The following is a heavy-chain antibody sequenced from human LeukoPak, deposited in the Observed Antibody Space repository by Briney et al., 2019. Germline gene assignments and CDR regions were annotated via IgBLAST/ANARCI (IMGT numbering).Heavy chain of an antibody. CDR2: TYSGGST. V-gene: IGHV3-66*01. CDR3: ASGIRAFDN. D-gene: IGHD1-26*01. CDR1: GFTVSSTY. Sequence: GGSLRLSCITSGFTVSSTYMSWVRQAPGKGLEWVSVTYSGGSTYYADSVKGRCTISRDNSKNALYLQMNSLRGEDTAVYYCASGIRAFDNWGQGTLVTVSA. J-gene: IGHJ4*02.